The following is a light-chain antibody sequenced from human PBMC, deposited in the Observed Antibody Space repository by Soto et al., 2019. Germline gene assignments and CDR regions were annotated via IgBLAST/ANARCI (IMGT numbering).Light chain of an antibody. J-gene: IGKJ1*01. CDR3: QQSYSSPPT. CDR1: QSISGH. V-gene: IGKV1-39*01. Sequence: DIQMTQSPSSLSASVEDRVTITCRASQSISGHLNWYQQKPGKAPKLLIFAASSLQSGVPSRFSGSRSGPDFTLTISSLQPEDFATYYCQQSYSSPPTFGQGTKVEIK. CDR2: AAS.